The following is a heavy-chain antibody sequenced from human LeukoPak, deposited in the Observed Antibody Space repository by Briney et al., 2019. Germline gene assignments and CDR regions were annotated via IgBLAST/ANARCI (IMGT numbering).Heavy chain of an antibody. V-gene: IGHV3-23*01. Sequence: GGSLRLSCSASGFPFSSYAMSWVRQAPGKGLEWGSAISGSGGSTYYADSVKGRFTISRDNSKNTLYLQMNSLRAEDTAVYYCAKESPLLWFGELSGYYYMDVWGKGTTVTVSS. J-gene: IGHJ6*03. D-gene: IGHD3-10*01. CDR1: GFPFSSYA. CDR3: AKESPLLWFGELSGYYYMDV. CDR2: ISGSGGST.